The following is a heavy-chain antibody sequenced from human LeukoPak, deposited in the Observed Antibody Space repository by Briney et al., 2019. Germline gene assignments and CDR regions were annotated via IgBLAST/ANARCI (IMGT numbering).Heavy chain of an antibody. J-gene: IGHJ1*01. V-gene: IGHV3-30*18. D-gene: IGHD2-2*02. CDR2: ISYDGSNK. Sequence: GGSLRLSRAASGFTFSSYGMHWVRQAPGKGLEWVAVISYDGSNKYYADSVKGRFTISRDNSKNTLYLQMNSLRAEDTAVYYCAKGKVSAAAIQVYFQHWGQGTLVTVSS. CDR3: AKGKVSAAAIQVYFQH. CDR1: GFTFSSYG.